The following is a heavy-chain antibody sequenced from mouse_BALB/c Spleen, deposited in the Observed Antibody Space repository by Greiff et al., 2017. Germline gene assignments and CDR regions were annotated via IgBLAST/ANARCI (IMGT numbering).Heavy chain of an antibody. Sequence: EVQRVESGGGLVQPGGSLKLSCAASGFTFSSYTMSWVRQTPEKRLEWVAYISNGGGSTYYPDTVKGRFTISRDNAKNTLYLQMSSLKSEDTAMYYCASQNSLLRLRGFAYWGQGTLVTVSA. J-gene: IGHJ3*01. CDR1: GFTFSSYT. D-gene: IGHD1-2*01. CDR3: ASQNSLLRLRGFAY. V-gene: IGHV5-12-2*01. CDR2: ISNGGGST.